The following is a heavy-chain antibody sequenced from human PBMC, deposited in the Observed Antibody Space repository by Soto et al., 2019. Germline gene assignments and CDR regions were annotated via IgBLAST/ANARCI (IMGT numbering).Heavy chain of an antibody. D-gene: IGHD2-21*02. CDR1: AFSLSTGGVG. CDR2: IYWDDDK. J-gene: IGHJ6*02. V-gene: IGHV2-5*02. Sequence: QITLKESGPTLVKPTQTLTLTCTFSAFSLSTGGVGVGWIRQPPGKALEWLALIYWDDDKRYSPSLRSRLTITNDSSNNQVVLTMPYMDPVDTATYYCIQSRCGGDCLQSYASYYYYGMDVWGQGTTVTVSS. CDR3: IQSRCGGDCLQSYASYYYYGMDV.